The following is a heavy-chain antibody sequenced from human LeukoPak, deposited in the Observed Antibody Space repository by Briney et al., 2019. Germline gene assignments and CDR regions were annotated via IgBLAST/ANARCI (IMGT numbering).Heavy chain of an antibody. CDR1: GGSISSYY. CDR2: IYYSGST. Sequence: SETLSLTCSVSGGSISSYYWSWIRQPPGKGLEWIGYIYYSGSTNYNPSLKSRVTISVDTSKNQFSLKLSSVTAADTAVYYCARPRGGYSSGWYWFDPWGQGTLVTVSS. J-gene: IGHJ5*02. V-gene: IGHV4-59*08. CDR3: ARPRGGYSSGWYWFDP. D-gene: IGHD6-19*01.